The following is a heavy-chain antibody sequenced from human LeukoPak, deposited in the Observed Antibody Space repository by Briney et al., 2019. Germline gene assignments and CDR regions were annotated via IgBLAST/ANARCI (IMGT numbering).Heavy chain of an antibody. CDR3: ARVGIEYSSSPGDY. V-gene: IGHV1-69*04. Sequence: VKVSCKASVGTFSSYASSWVRQAAGRGLEGMGRIIPICGIANYAQKFQGRVMITADKSTSTAYMEVSSLRSEDTAVYYCARVGIEYSSSPGDYWGKGTLVTVSS. J-gene: IGHJ4*01. CDR1: VGTFSSYA. D-gene: IGHD6-6*01. CDR2: IIPICGIA.